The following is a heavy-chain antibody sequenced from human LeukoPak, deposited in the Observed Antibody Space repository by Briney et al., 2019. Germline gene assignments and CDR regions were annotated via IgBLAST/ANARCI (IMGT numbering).Heavy chain of an antibody. CDR1: GGSISSYY. V-gene: IGHV4-59*08. D-gene: IGHD3-22*01. CDR3: ATLGFSSGYYYYFDH. CDR2: IYYSGSA. J-gene: IGHJ4*02. Sequence: RASETLSLTCTVSGGSISSYYWSWIRQPPGKGLEWIGYIYYSGSANYNPSLKSRVTISVDTSKNQFSLKLSSVTAADTAVYYCATLGFSSGYYYYFDHWGQGTLVTVSS.